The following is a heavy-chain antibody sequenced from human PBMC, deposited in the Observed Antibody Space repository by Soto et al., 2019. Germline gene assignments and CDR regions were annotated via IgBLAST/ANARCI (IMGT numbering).Heavy chain of an antibody. Sequence: GGSLRLSCAASGFTFSSYAMHWVRQAPGKGLEWVAVISYDGSNKYYADSVKGRFTISRDNSKNTLYLQMNSLRAEDTAVYYCARKRTGYSSSWYGFSGVDYWGQGTLVTVSS. J-gene: IGHJ4*02. CDR1: GFTFSSYA. V-gene: IGHV3-30-3*01. CDR3: ARKRTGYSSSWYGFSGVDY. CDR2: ISYDGSNK. D-gene: IGHD6-13*01.